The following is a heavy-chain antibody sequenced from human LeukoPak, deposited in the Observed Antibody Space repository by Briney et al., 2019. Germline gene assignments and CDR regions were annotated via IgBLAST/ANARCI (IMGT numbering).Heavy chain of an antibody. Sequence: GGSLRLSCAASGFTFSSYSMNWVRQAPGKGLEWVSAISGSGGSTYYADSVKGRFTISRDNSKNTLYLQMNSLRAEDTAVYYCAKVSGSYSVDYWGQGTLVTVSS. CDR3: AKVSGSYSVDY. CDR1: GFTFSSYS. J-gene: IGHJ4*02. CDR2: ISGSGGST. V-gene: IGHV3-23*01. D-gene: IGHD1-26*01.